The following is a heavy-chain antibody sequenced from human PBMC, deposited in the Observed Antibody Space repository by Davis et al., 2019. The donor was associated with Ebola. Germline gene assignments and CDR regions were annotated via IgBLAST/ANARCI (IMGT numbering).Heavy chain of an antibody. CDR1: GFNFSGSS. V-gene: IGHV3-73*01. J-gene: IGHJ3*02. CDR3: SSTKLVGPTTPAFDI. Sequence: GESLKISCAGYGFNFSGSSIHWVRQASGRGLEWVGHIRSKTNSYATAFAASVKGRFTISRDDSESMAYLQMSSLKSEDTAVYYCSSTKLVGPTTPAFDIWGQGTTVTVSS. CDR2: IRSKTNSYAT. D-gene: IGHD1-26*01.